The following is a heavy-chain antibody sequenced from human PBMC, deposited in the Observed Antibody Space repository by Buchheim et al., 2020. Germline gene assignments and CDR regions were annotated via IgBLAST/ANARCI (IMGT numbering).Heavy chain of an antibody. D-gene: IGHD1-14*01. CDR3: ARAEKVGTKHVDY. J-gene: IGHJ4*02. Sequence: QVQLVQSGAEVKKPGASVKVSCKASGYTFTSYYMHWVRQAPGQGLEWRGIINPSGGSTSYAQKFQGRVTMTRARSTSKAYMELSSLRSEDTAVYYCARAEKVGTKHVDYWGQGTL. CDR1: GYTFTSYY. CDR2: INPSGGST. V-gene: IGHV1-46*01.